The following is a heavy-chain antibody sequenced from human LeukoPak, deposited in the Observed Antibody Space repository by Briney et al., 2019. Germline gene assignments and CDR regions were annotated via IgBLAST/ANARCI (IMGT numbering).Heavy chain of an antibody. CDR3: ARPNVDYYNWFDP. J-gene: IGHJ5*02. CDR1: GYTFTGYS. V-gene: IGHV1-2*02. Sequence: GASVMVSCKASGYTFTGYSIHWLRQAPGQGPEWMGWINPNSGDTNYAQKFQDRITLTRDTPISTAYLNLINLRSDDTAIYYCARPNVDYYNWFDPWGQGTLVTVSS. D-gene: IGHD4-11*01. CDR2: INPNSGDT.